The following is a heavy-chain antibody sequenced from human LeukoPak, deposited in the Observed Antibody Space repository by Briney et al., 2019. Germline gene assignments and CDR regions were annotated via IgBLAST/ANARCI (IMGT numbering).Heavy chain of an antibody. J-gene: IGHJ6*03. CDR1: GFIFSNYG. V-gene: IGHV3-30*02. CDR3: AKGPHYYMDV. Sequence: GGSLRLSCAPSGFIFSNYGMHWVRQAPGMGLEWVAMIRFDGSNKYYADSVKGRFTVSRDNSKNTLYLQMNSLRAEDTAMYYCAKGPHYYMDVWGKGTTVTVSS. CDR2: IRFDGSNK.